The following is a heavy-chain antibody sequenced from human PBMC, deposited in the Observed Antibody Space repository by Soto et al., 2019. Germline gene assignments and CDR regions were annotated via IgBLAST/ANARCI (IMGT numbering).Heavy chain of an antibody. CDR2: ISGSGGST. CDR1: GFTFSSYA. V-gene: IGHV3-23*01. J-gene: IGHJ4*02. CDR3: AKDLRSWQYYYGSWSPLSGY. Sequence: EVQLLESGGGLVQPGGSLRLSCAASGFTFSSYAMSWVRQAPGKGLEWVSAISGSGGSTYYADSVKGRFTISRDNSKNTLYLQVNSLRAEDTAVYYCAKDLRSWQYYYGSWSPLSGYWGQGTLVTVSS. D-gene: IGHD3-10*01.